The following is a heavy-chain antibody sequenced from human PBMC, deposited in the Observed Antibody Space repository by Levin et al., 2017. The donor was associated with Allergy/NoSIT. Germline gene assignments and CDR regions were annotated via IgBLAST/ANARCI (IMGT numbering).Heavy chain of an antibody. V-gene: IGHV3-7*01. D-gene: IGHD3-9*01. CDR2: MNEDGSAK. CDR1: GFALSSSW. Sequence: RASVKVSCAASGFALSSSWMSWVRQAPGQGLEWVATMNEDGSAKFYLDSVKGRFTISRDDAKNSLSLQMNSLRADDMAMYHCARDTLDLWGQGTRVIVSS. J-gene: IGHJ4*02. CDR3: ARDTLDL.